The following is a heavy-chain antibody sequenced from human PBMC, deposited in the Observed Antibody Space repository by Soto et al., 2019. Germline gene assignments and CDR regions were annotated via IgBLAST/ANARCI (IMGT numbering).Heavy chain of an antibody. J-gene: IGHJ6*03. Sequence: VQLVESGGGLVQPGGSLKLSCAASGFTFSGSAMHWVRQASGKGLEWVGRIRSKANSYATAYAASVKGRFTISRDDSKNTAYLQMNSLKTEDTAVYYCTRRLGYSGYDYGDYYYYMDVWGKGTTVTVSS. CDR1: GFTFSGSA. V-gene: IGHV3-73*01. CDR3: TRRLGYSGYDYGDYYYYMDV. D-gene: IGHD5-12*01. CDR2: IRSKANSYAT.